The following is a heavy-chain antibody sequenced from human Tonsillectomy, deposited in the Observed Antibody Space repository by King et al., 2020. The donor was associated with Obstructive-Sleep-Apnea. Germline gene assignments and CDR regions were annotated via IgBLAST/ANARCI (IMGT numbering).Heavy chain of an antibody. CDR2: ISWNSGRI. J-gene: IGHJ4*02. CDR1: GFTFDDYA. Sequence: VQLVESGGGLVQPGRSLRLSCAASGFTFDDYAMHWVRQAPGKGLEWVSGISWNSGRIGYGDSVKGRFTFSRDNAKNSLFLQMNSLRTEDTALYYCAKDLSSGWYGPVDYWGQGTLVTVSS. D-gene: IGHD6-19*01. CDR3: AKDLSSGWYGPVDY. V-gene: IGHV3-9*01.